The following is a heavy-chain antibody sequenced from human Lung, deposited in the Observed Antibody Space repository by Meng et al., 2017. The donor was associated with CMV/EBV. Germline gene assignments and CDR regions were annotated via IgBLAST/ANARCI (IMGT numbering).Heavy chain of an antibody. CDR3: ARRRGGSGRDC. CDR1: GGSISSSNYY. V-gene: IGHV4-39*01. J-gene: IGHJ4*02. Sequence: QLQLPEVGQGPVKPSETLSLTCTVSGGSISSSNYYWDWIRQPPGKGLEWIGAIYHSGSTSYNPSLQSRVTMFVDTSKNQFSLMLTSVTATDTAVYYCARRRGGSGRDCWGQGTLVTVSS. D-gene: IGHD3-10*01. CDR2: IYHSGST.